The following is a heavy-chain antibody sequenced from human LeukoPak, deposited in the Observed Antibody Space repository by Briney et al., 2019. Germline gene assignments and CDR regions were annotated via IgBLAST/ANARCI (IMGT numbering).Heavy chain of an antibody. CDR3: ARDRVGHSAIDY. D-gene: IGHD2-15*01. CDR1: GGSITSYY. V-gene: IGHV4-59*01. CDR2: IYYSGST. Sequence: SETLSLSCTVSGGSITSYYWSWIRQPPGKGLEWIGYIYYSGSTKYNPSLKSRVTISVDTSKNQFSLRLSSVTAADTAVYYCARDRVGHSAIDYWGQGTLVTVSS. J-gene: IGHJ4*02.